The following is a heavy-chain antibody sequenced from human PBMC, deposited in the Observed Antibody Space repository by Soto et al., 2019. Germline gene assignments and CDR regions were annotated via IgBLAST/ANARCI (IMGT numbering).Heavy chain of an antibody. D-gene: IGHD2-8*02. CDR1: GFTFSNAW. CDR2: IKSKTAGGTI. CDR3: ATGLLSGRAGCQIP. J-gene: IGHJ4*02. V-gene: IGHV3-15*01. Sequence: GGSLRLSCAASGFTFSNAWMTWVRQCPGKGPEWVGRIKSKTAGGTIEYGTPVKGRFTISRDDSNNALFLQMNSLKTEDTAVYYCATGLLSGRAGCQIPWRQGTKVTVYS.